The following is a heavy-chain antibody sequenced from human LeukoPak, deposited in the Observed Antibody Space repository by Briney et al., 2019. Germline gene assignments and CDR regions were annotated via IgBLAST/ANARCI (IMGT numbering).Heavy chain of an antibody. CDR2: MHSSGIT. D-gene: IGHD1-20*01. CDR1: GGSISSDY. J-gene: IGHJ4*02. Sequence: SETLSLTCTVSGGSISSDYWSWIRQPTGKGLEWIGRMHSSGITNYNPSLKSRVTMSLDTPKNQFSLNLTSVSAADTAVYYCARDPNWNDVGYWGQGTLVTVSS. CDR3: ARDPNWNDVGY. V-gene: IGHV4-4*07.